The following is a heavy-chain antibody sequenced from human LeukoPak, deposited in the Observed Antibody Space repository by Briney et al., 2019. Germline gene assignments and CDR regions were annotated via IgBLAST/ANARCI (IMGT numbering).Heavy chain of an antibody. CDR2: INHSGST. CDR3: ARRPFNGVDYYYYHYMDV. Sequence: SETLSLTCAVYGGSFSGYYWSWIRQPPGKGLEWIGEINHSGSTNYNPSLKSRVTISVDTSKNQFSLKLSSVTAADTAVYYCARRPFNGVDYYYYHYMDVWGKGTTVTVSS. J-gene: IGHJ6*03. V-gene: IGHV4-34*01. D-gene: IGHD2-8*01. CDR1: GGSFSGYY.